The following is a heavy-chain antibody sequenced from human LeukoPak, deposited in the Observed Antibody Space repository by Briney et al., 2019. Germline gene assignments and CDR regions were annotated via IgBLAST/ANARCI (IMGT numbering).Heavy chain of an antibody. CDR1: GFTFSSYA. Sequence: PGGSLRLSCAASGFTFSSYAMHWVRQAPGKGLEWVAVISYDGSNKYYADSVKGRFTISRDNSKNTLYLQMNSLRAEDTAVYYCARGSGVAGNAGNSPFDYWGQGTLVTVSS. CDR3: ARGSGVAGNAGNSPFDY. CDR2: ISYDGSNK. D-gene: IGHD6-19*01. V-gene: IGHV3-30*04. J-gene: IGHJ4*02.